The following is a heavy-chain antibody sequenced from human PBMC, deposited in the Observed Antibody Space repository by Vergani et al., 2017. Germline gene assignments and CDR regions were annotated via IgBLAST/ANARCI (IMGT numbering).Heavy chain of an antibody. D-gene: IGHD3-9*01. Sequence: DVHLAESGGGFFQPGGSLRLSCSASGFSFNSYWMHWVRQVPGKGLLWVSRIKSDGSITAYADSVKGRLTISRDNAQNTLYLQMNSLRVEDTGVYYCARARCIETCYMSNWLDSWGQGTLVTV. CDR2: IKSDGSIT. CDR1: GFSFNSYW. CDR3: ARARCIETCYMSNWLDS. J-gene: IGHJ5*01. V-gene: IGHV3-74*03.